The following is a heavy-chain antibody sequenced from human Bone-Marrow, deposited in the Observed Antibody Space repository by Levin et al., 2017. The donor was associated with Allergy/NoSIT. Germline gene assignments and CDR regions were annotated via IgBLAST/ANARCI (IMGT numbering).Heavy chain of an antibody. Sequence: GESLKISCAASGFTFSSYGMHWVRQAPGKGLEWVAVIWYDGSNQYYADSVKGRFTISRDDSKNTLYLQMKRLRAEDTALYYCATGYCVSGRHCVGSYNGDALDFWGQGTMVTVSS. V-gene: IGHV3-33*01. CDR3: ATGYCVSGRHCVGSYNGDALDF. D-gene: IGHD2-15*01. CDR1: GFTFSSYG. CDR2: IWYDGSNQ. J-gene: IGHJ3*01.